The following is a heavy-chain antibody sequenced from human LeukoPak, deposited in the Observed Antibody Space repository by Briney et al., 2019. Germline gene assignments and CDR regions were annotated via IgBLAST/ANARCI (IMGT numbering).Heavy chain of an antibody. V-gene: IGHV1-69*04. CDR3: AMTGFAGYFDY. CDR2: IIPILGIA. CDR1: GGTFSSYA. Sequence: SVKVSCKASGGTFSSYAISWVRQAPGQGLEWMGRIIPILGIANYAQKFQGRVTITADKSTSTAYMELSSLRSEDTAVYYCAMTGFAGYFDYWGQGTLVTVSS. J-gene: IGHJ4*02. D-gene: IGHD3-10*01.